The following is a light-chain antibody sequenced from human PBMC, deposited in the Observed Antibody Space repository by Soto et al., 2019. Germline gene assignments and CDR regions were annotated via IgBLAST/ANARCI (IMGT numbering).Light chain of an antibody. J-gene: IGKJ1*01. CDR3: QQYNNWPV. CDR1: QSVSSN. V-gene: IGKV3-15*01. CDR2: AAS. Sequence: DIVMTQSPPPLSVSPGERATLSCRASQSVSSNLAWYQQKPGQAPRLLIYAASTRATGIPARFSGSGSGTEFTLTISSLQSEDFAVYYCQQYNNWPVFCQGTKVDI.